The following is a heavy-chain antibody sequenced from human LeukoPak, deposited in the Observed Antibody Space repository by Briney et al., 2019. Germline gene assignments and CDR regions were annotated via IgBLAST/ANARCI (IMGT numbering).Heavy chain of an antibody. CDR2: INPSSGVT. J-gene: IGHJ4*02. D-gene: IGHD6-19*01. Sequence: ASVKVSCKASGYTFSGYYMHWLRQAPGQGLEWMGWINPSSGVTKYAQRFQGRVTMTRDTSISTAYMELSSLRSDDTAVYYCAKIGDSGWFPDYWGQGTQVTVSS. CDR1: GYTFSGYY. CDR3: AKIGDSGWFPDY. V-gene: IGHV1-2*02.